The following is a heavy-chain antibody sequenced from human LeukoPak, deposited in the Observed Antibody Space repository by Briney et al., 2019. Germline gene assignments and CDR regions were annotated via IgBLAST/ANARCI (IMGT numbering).Heavy chain of an antibody. CDR1: GGSISSYY. V-gene: IGHV4-4*07. Sequence: SETLSLTCTVSGGSISSYYWSWIRQPAGKGLEWIGRIYTSGSINYNPSLKSRVTMSVDTSKNQFPLKLSSVTAADTAVYYCARDLMVAATGDAFDIWGQGTMVTVSS. CDR2: IYTSGSI. J-gene: IGHJ3*02. CDR3: ARDLMVAATGDAFDI. D-gene: IGHD2-15*01.